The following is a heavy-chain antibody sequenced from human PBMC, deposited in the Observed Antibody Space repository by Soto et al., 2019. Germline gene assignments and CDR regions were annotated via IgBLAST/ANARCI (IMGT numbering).Heavy chain of an antibody. CDR1: GGSISSGGYY. D-gene: IGHD5-18*01. V-gene: IGHV4-31*03. Sequence: QVQLQESGPGLVKPSQTLSLTCTVSGGSISSGGYYWSWIRQHPGKGLEWIGYIYYRGSTYYNPSLKSRVTISVDTFKNQFSLKLRSVTAGGTAVYYCARESVPGEDGYGYPREEGNYYGMDVWGQGTTVTVSS. J-gene: IGHJ6*02. CDR2: IYYRGST. CDR3: ARESVPGEDGYGYPREEGNYYGMDV.